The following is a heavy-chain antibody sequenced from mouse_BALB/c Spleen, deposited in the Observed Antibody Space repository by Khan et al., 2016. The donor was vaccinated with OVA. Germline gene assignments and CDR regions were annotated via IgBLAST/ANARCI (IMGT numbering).Heavy chain of an antibody. J-gene: IGHJ3*01. CDR1: GYTFTSYT. V-gene: IGHV1-4*01. CDR3: VIDGAYHRNDGWFAY. D-gene: IGHD2-14*01. Sequence: QVQLKQSGAELARPGASVKMSCKASGYTFTSYTIHWIKERPGQGLEWIGNINPSNGYTNYNQKFKDKATLTTDKSSTTAYLQLSSLTSDDSAVYSCVIDGAYHRNDGWFAYWGQGTLVTVSA. CDR2: INPSNGYT.